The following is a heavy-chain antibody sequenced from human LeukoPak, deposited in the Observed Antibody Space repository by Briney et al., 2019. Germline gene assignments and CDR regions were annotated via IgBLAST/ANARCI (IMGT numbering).Heavy chain of an antibody. CDR1: GFTFSSYW. V-gene: IGHV3-7*03. CDR2: IKQDGSEK. Sequence: GGSLRLSCAASGFTFSSYWMSWVRQAPGKGLEWVANIKQDGSEKYYVDSVKGRFTISRDNSKNTLYLQMNSLRADDTAVFYCARAAYCSSTSCYRSYGLDVWGQGTTVTVSS. J-gene: IGHJ6*02. CDR3: ARAAYCSSTSCYRSYGLDV. D-gene: IGHD2-2*01.